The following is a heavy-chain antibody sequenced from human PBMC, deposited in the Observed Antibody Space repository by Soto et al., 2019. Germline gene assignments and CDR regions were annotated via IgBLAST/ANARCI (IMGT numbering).Heavy chain of an antibody. CDR2: IIPIFGTA. CDR1: GGTFSSYA. J-gene: IGHJ5*02. V-gene: IGHV1-69*13. D-gene: IGHD1-26*01. CDR3: ARDCLWELLCAPGP. Sequence: VASVKVSCKXSGGTFSSYAISWVRQAPGQGLEWMGGIIPIFGTANYAQKFQGRVTITADESTSTAYMELSSLRSEDTAVYYCARDCLWELLCAPGPWGQGTLVTVSS.